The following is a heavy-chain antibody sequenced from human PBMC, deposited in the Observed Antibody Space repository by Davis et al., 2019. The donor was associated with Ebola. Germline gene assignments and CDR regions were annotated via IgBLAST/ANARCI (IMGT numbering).Heavy chain of an antibody. V-gene: IGHV1-69*06. CDR3: AREEYCSSTTCYSPFDY. J-gene: IGHJ4*02. D-gene: IGHD2-2*01. Sequence: SVKVSCKTSGGTFSSYAISWVRQAPGQGLEWMGGIIPIFGTANYAQKFQGRVTITADKSTSTAYMELSSLRSEDTAVYYCAREEYCSSTTCYSPFDYWGQGTLVTVSS. CDR1: GGTFSSYA. CDR2: IIPIFGTA.